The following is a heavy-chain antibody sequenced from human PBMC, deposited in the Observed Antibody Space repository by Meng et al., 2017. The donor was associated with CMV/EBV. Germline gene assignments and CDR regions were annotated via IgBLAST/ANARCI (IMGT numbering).Heavy chain of an antibody. J-gene: IGHJ5*02. CDR1: GFTVISNE. D-gene: IGHD6-13*01. V-gene: IGHV3-38-3*01. Sequence: GGSLRPSCAASGFTVISNEMSWARQAPGKGLEWVSSISGGSTYYADSRKCRFTISRDNSKNTLHLQMNSLRAEDTAVSCILSLELKSIAAAGGGWFDPWGQGTLVTVSS. CDR3: LSLELKSIAAAGGGWFDP. CDR2: ISGGST.